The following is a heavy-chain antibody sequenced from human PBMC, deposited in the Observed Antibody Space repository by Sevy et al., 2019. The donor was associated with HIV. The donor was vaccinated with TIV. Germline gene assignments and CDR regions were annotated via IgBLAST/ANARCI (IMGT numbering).Heavy chain of an antibody. CDR2: IWYDGSNK. D-gene: IGHD3-10*01. V-gene: IGHV3-33*01. Sequence: GGSLRLSCAASGFTFSSYGMHWVRQAPGKGLEWVAVIWYDGSNKYYAASVKGRFTISRDNSKNTLYLQMNSLRAEDTAVYYCARDRVSGSYYTYDYWGQGTLVTVSS. CDR3: ARDRVSGSYYTYDY. CDR1: GFTFSSYG. J-gene: IGHJ4*02.